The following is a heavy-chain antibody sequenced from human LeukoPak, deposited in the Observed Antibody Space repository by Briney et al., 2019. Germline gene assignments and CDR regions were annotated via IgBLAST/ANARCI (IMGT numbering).Heavy chain of an antibody. J-gene: IGHJ4*02. CDR3: ARTTSLTASGYDY. V-gene: IGHV1-8*03. Sequence: ASVKVSCKASGYIFINYHINWVRQATGQGLEWMGWINCNNGDSGYAQKFQGRVTITRDTSISAAYMELRSLTSEDTAVYFCARTTSLTASGYDYWGQGTLVTVSS. CDR1: GYIFINYH. D-gene: IGHD4-17*01. CDR2: INCNNGDS.